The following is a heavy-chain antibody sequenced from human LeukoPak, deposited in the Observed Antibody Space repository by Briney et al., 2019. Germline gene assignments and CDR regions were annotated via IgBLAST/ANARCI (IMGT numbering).Heavy chain of an antibody. V-gene: IGHV3-21*01. CDR1: GFAFSSYS. D-gene: IGHD3-22*01. Sequence: PGGSLRLSCAASGFAFSSYSMNWVRQAPGKGLEWVSSISSSSNYIYYADSMQGRFTISRDNAKNSLSLQMNSLSAEDTAVYYCARDNYYDSSGYLGHWGQGALVTVSS. CDR3: ARDNYYDSSGYLGH. J-gene: IGHJ4*02. CDR2: ISSSSNYI.